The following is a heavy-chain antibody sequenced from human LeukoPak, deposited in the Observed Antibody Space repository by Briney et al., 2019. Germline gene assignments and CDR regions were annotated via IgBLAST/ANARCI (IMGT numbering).Heavy chain of an antibody. CDR3: TTDLGLTMIRGVIVY. CDR1: GFTFTNAW. V-gene: IGHV3-15*01. J-gene: IGHJ4*02. D-gene: IGHD3-10*01. CDR2: IKSKGDGETT. Sequence: PGGSLRLSCAASGFTFTNAWMTWLRQAPGKGLEWVGRIKSKGDGETTDYAAPVKGRFSMSRDDSKATMYLQMYSLEAEDTAVYYCTTDLGLTMIRGVIVYWGQGALVTVSS.